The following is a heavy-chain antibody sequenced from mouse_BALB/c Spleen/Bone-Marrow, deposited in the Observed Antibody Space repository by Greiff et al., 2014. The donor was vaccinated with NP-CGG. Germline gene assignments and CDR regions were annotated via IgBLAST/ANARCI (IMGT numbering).Heavy chain of an antibody. CDR1: GYSITSGYS. CDR3: ARQNDGYLYYAMDY. CDR2: IHYRGTT. Sequence: EVKLMESGPDLVKPSQSLSLTCTVTGYSITSGYSWHWIRQFPGNKLEWMGYIHYRGTTNYNPSLKSRISITRDTSKNQFFLQLNSVTSDDTATYYCARQNDGYLYYAMDYWGQETSVTVSS. D-gene: IGHD2-3*01. J-gene: IGHJ4*01. V-gene: IGHV3-1*02.